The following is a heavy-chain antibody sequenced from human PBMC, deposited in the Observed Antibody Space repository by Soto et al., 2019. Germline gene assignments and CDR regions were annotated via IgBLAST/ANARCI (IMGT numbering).Heavy chain of an antibody. Sequence: ASVKVSCKASGYTFTIYYMHWVRQAPGQGPEWMGIINPSGGSTSYAQKFQGRVTMTRDTSTSTVYMELSSLRSEDTAVYYCARELGKHDAFDIWGQGTMVTVSS. J-gene: IGHJ3*02. CDR2: INPSGGST. CDR3: ARELGKHDAFDI. V-gene: IGHV1-46*01. D-gene: IGHD7-27*01. CDR1: GYTFTIYY.